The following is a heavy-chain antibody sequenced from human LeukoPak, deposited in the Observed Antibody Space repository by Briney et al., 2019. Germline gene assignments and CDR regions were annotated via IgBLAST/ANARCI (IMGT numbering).Heavy chain of an antibody. D-gene: IGHD5-12*01. CDR3: ARGILSSRYSGYDTKAFFDY. CDR1: DGSFCSGIYF. Sequence: SETLSLTCTVSDGSFCSGIYFWGWHRQPPGKGLEWIVSIFHSGATYYNPSLKSRVSIYMDTSKKYFPLQLASVTAADSAVYYCARGILSSRYSGYDTKAFFDYWGQGTLVTVSS. J-gene: IGHJ4*02. V-gene: IGHV4-39*02. CDR2: IFHSGAT.